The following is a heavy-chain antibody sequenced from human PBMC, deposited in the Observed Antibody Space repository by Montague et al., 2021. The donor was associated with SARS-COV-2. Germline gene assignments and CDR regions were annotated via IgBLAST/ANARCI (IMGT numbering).Heavy chain of an antibody. CDR3: AREREVERAARTLVAFDM. CDR1: GGSFSVYY. CDR2: ISQSGTA. D-gene: IGHD1-1*01. J-gene: IGHJ3*02. Sequence: SETLSLTCAVYGGSFSVYYWSRLRQSPRSGLEWIAEISQSGTAHYNPSLESRVSISIDTSRNQFTLKLSSVTAADTAMYYCAREREVERAARTLVAFDMWGQGTMVIVSS. V-gene: IGHV4-34*01.